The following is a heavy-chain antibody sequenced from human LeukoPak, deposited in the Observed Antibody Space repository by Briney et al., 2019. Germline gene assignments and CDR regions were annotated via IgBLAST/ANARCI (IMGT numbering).Heavy chain of an antibody. CDR2: IYYSGCT. CDR1: GGSISSSSYY. J-gene: IGHJ4*02. V-gene: IGHV4-39*01. D-gene: IGHD5-18*01. CDR3: ARHVDTAMVPYYFDY. Sequence: SETLSLTCTVSGGSISSSSYYWGWIRQPPGKGLEWIGSIYYSGCTYYNPSLKSRVTISVDTSKNQFSLKLSSVTAADTAVYYCARHVDTAMVPYYFDYWGQGTLVTVSS.